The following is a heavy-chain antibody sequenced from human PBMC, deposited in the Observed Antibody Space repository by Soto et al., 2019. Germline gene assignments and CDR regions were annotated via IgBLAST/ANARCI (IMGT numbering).Heavy chain of an antibody. CDR1: GYTFTSYG. Sequence: QVQLVQSGAEVKKPGASVKVSCKASGYTFTSYGISWVRQAPGQGLEWMGWISAYNGNTNYAQKLQGRVTMTTDTTTSTAARELRSLRSDDTAVYYCARESSSSCHDYWGKGTLVTVSS. D-gene: IGHD6-13*01. V-gene: IGHV1-18*01. CDR2: ISAYNGNT. J-gene: IGHJ4*02. CDR3: ARESSSSCHDY.